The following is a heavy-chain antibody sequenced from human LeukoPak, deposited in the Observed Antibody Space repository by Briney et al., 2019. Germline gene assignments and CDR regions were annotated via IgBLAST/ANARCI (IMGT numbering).Heavy chain of an antibody. D-gene: IGHD5-24*01. V-gene: IGHV4-31*03. CDR3: ARGSDAMGPYYMDV. J-gene: IGHJ6*03. CDR1: GGSISSGGYY. Sequence: PSQTLSLTCTVSGGSISSGGYYWSRIRQHPGKGLEWIGYIYYSGSTYYNPSLKSRVTISVDTSKNQFSLKLSSVTAADTAVYYCARGSDAMGPYYMDVWGKGTTVTVSS. CDR2: IYYSGST.